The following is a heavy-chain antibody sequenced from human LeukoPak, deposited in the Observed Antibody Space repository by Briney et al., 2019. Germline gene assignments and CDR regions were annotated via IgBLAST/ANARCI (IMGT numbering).Heavy chain of an antibody. CDR3: VRGNDYGGPHY. V-gene: IGHV3-74*01. J-gene: IGHJ4*02. D-gene: IGHD4-23*01. Sequence: GGSLRLSCAVSGFTFSSYRMHWVRQAPGKGLVWVSRIDRDGSRINYADSVKGRFTISRDNGKNTLFLQMNSLRAEDAAVYYCVRGNDYGGPHYWGQGTLVTVSS. CDR2: IDRDGSRI. CDR1: GFTFSSYR.